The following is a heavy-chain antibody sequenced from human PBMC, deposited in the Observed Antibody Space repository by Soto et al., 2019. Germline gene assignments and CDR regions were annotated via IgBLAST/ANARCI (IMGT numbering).Heavy chain of an antibody. CDR2: ISYDGSNK. CDR1: GFNFSSYA. CDR3: ARMGDIVLVPAAMNYYYGMDV. Sequence: PGGSLRVSCAASGFNFSSYARHWVRQAPGKGLEWVAVISYDGSNKYYADSVKGRFTISRDNSKNTLYLQMNSLRAEDTAVYYCARMGDIVLVPAAMNYYYGMDVWGQGTTVTVSS. D-gene: IGHD2-2*01. J-gene: IGHJ6*02. V-gene: IGHV3-30-3*01.